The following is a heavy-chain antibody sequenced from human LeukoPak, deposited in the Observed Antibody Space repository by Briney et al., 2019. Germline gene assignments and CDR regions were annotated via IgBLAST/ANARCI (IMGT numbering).Heavy chain of an antibody. CDR1: GGTFSSYA. D-gene: IGHD6-19*01. Sequence: SVKVSCKASGGTFSSYAISWVRQAPGQGLEWMGRIIPIFGTANYAQKLQGRVTIAADKSTSTAYMELSSLRSEDTAVYYCARFEYSSGWYLAAEYFQHWGQGTLVTVSS. V-gene: IGHV1-69*06. J-gene: IGHJ1*01. CDR3: ARFEYSSGWYLAAEYFQH. CDR2: IIPIFGTA.